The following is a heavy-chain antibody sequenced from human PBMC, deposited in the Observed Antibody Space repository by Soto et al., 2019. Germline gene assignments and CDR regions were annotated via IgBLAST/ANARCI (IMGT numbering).Heavy chain of an antibody. D-gene: IGHD3-10*01. Sequence: EVQLVESGGGLVQPGGSLRLSCAASGFTFSSYEMNWVRQAPGKGLEWVSYISSSGSTIYYADSVKGRFTISRDNAKNSLYLQMNRLRAEDTAGYYCARWRSAGDSFFDYWGQGTLVTVSS. J-gene: IGHJ4*02. CDR2: ISSSGSTI. CDR1: GFTFSSYE. V-gene: IGHV3-48*03. CDR3: ARWRSAGDSFFDY.